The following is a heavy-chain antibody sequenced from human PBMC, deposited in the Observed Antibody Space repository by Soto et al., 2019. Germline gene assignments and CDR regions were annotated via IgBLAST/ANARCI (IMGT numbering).Heavy chain of an antibody. CDR3: ARAGFSYGHLLF. CDR1: GGPIGTGDYY. J-gene: IGHJ4*02. CDR2: VFYSGAT. Sequence: SETLSLTCNVSGGPIGTGDYYWNWIRQPPGKGLEWIGYVFYSGATNYSPSLKSRAAISMDTSKNQFSLSLTSVTAADTAVYYCARAGFSYGHLLFWGQGIRVTVSS. D-gene: IGHD3-10*01. V-gene: IGHV4-30-4*01.